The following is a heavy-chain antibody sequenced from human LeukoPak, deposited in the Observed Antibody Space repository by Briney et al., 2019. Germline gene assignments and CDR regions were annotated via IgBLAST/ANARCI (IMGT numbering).Heavy chain of an antibody. CDR1: GFTFSSYG. J-gene: IGHJ4*02. D-gene: IGHD2-2*01. Sequence: GRSLRLSCAASGFTFSSYGMHWVRQAPGKGLEWVAFIRYDGSNKYYADSVKGQFTISRDNSKNTLYLQMNSLRAEDTAVYYCAKSIVVVPAAMDYWGQGTLVTVSS. CDR2: IRYDGSNK. V-gene: IGHV3-30*02. CDR3: AKSIVVVPAAMDY.